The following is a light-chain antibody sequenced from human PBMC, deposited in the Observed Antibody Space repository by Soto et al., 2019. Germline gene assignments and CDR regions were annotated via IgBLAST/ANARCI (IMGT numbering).Light chain of an antibody. J-gene: IGKJ4*01. CDR3: QQRSNWPPLT. CDR2: GAS. CDR1: QSVSSGY. V-gene: IGKV3D-20*02. Sequence: EIVLTQSPGTLSLSPGERATLSCRASQSVSSGYLAWYQQKPGQAPRLLIYGASCRATGIPDRFSGSGSGTDFTLTISGLEPEDFAVYYCQQRSNWPPLTFGGGTKVEIK.